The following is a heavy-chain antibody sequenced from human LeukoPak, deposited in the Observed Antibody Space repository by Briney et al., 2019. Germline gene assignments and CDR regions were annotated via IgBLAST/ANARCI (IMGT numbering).Heavy chain of an antibody. D-gene: IGHD5-18*01. J-gene: IGHJ4*02. V-gene: IGHV3-23*01. Sequence: PGGSLRLSCAASGFTFSSYDMTWVRQAPGKGLEWVSAIRDSGGSAKTYYAESVMCPFTTSRDDSTHILNLKLNSLRTDDRAIDYCAKDRGYIYGYVYWGQGTLVTVSS. CDR2: IRDSGGSAKT. CDR1: GFTFSSYD. CDR3: AKDRGYIYGYVY.